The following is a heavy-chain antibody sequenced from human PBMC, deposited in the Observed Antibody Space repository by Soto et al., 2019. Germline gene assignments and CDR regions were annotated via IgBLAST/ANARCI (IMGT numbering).Heavy chain of an antibody. V-gene: IGHV1-46*01. D-gene: IGHD5-18*01. CDR2: INPSGGST. CDR1: GYTFTSYY. Sequence: QVQLVQSGAEVKKPGASVKVSCKASGYTFTSYYMHWVRQAPGQGLEWMGIINPSGGSTSYAQKFQGRVTMNRDTSTSTVYMELSSLRSEDTAVYYCARDRGSYGPTDYWGQGTLVTVSS. J-gene: IGHJ4*02. CDR3: ARDRGSYGPTDY.